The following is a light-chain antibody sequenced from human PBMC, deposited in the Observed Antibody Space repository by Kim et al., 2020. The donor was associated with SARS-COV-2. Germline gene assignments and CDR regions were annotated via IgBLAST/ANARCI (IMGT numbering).Light chain of an antibody. CDR1: QSIGDW. V-gene: IGKV1-5*03. Sequence: DIQMTQSPSTLSASVGDRVTITCRASQSIGDWLAWYQQRPGKAPKLLIYKASNLENGVPSRFSGSGSGTEFTLTISGLQPDDFATYYCQQYNRYWTFGQGTKVDIK. CDR2: KAS. CDR3: QQYNRYWT. J-gene: IGKJ1*01.